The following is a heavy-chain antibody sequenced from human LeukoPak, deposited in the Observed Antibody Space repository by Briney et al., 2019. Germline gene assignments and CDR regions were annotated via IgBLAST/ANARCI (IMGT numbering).Heavy chain of an antibody. V-gene: IGHV3-48*04. Sequence: GGSPRLSCAASGFTISDYNINWVRQAPGKGLEWISYISGTSSTIYYADSVKGRFTISRDNAKNSLYLQMHSLRAEDTAVYYCARGLHITLSGWHFDLWGRGALVTVSS. CDR3: ARGLHITLSGWHFDL. CDR2: ISGTSSTI. D-gene: IGHD1-14*01. CDR1: GFTISDYN. J-gene: IGHJ2*01.